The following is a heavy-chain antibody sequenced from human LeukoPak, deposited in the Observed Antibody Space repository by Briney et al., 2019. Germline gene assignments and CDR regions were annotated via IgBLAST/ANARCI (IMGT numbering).Heavy chain of an antibody. D-gene: IGHD6-13*01. CDR3: ARDPSNTSGWSPYFDY. CDR1: GYTYTNHG. J-gene: IGHJ4*02. V-gene: IGHV1-18*04. CDR2: ISAYNRDT. Sequence: ASVKVSCKASGYTYTNHGITWVRQAPGQGLEWMGWISAYNRDTKYAQNFQGRVTFITESSTSTAYMELRSLRSDGTAVYYCARDPSNTSGWSPYFDYWGQGTLVTVSA.